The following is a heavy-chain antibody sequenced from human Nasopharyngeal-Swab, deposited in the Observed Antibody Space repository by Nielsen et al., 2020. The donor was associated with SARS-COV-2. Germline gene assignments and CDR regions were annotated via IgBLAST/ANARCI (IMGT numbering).Heavy chain of an antibody. D-gene: IGHD6-19*01. CDR3: AREVGSSGWYTVDY. CDR1: GFTFSPYA. J-gene: IGHJ4*02. Sequence: GESLKISCAASGFTFSPYAMTWVRQAPGKGLQWVSTIRPAADRTYYTDSVKGRFTISRDNSRNTLFLQMNMLRAEDTAVYYCAREVGSSGWYTVDYWGQGTLVTVSS. CDR2: IRPAADRT. V-gene: IGHV3-23*01.